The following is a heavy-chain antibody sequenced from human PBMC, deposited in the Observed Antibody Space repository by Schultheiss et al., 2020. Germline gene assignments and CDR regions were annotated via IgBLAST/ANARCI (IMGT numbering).Heavy chain of an antibody. CDR3: GSGSGSYSIDY. V-gene: IGHV1-2*02. Sequence: ASVKVSCKASGYTFSRYAITWVRQAPGQGLEWMGWINPNSGGTNYAQKFQGRVTMTRDTSTSTVYMELSSLKSDDTAVYYCGSGSGSYSIDYWGQGTLVTVSS. D-gene: IGHD3-10*01. J-gene: IGHJ4*02. CDR2: INPNSGGT. CDR1: GYTFSRYA.